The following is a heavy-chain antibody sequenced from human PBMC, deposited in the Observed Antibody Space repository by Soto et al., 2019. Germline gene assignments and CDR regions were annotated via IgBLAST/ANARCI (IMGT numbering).Heavy chain of an antibody. Sequence: QVQLVQSGAEVKKPGSSVKVSCKASGGTFSSYAINWVRQAPGQGLEWMGGIIPIFGTANYAQKFQGRVTITADKSTSTAYMELSSLRSEDTAVYYCASTIVVVPAAPHYYYYYGMDVWGPGTTVTVSS. CDR2: IIPIFGTA. CDR3: ASTIVVVPAAPHYYYYYGMDV. CDR1: GGTFSSYA. D-gene: IGHD2-2*01. V-gene: IGHV1-69*06. J-gene: IGHJ6*02.